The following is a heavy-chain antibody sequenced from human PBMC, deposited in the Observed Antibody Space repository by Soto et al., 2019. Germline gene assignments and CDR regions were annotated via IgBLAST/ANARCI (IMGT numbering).Heavy chain of an antibody. V-gene: IGHV3-74*01. D-gene: IGHD5-12*01. CDR1: GFTFSSYW. J-gene: IGHJ3*02. CDR2: INSDGSST. Sequence: GGSLRLSCAASGFTFSSYWMHWVRQAPGKGLVWVSRINSDGSSTSYADSVKGRFTISRDNAKNTLYLQMNSLRAEDTAVYYCARDYVDIVATDAFDIWGQGTMVTVSS. CDR3: ARDYVDIVATDAFDI.